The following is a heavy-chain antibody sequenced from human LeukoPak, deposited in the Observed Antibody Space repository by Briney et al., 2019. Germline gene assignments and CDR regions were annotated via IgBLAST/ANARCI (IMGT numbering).Heavy chain of an antibody. CDR3: ARLLEPATGYYMDV. J-gene: IGHJ6*03. V-gene: IGHV3-30*04. D-gene: IGHD5-24*01. CDR2: ISYDGSNK. CDR1: GFTFSSYA. Sequence: GGSLRLSCAASGFTFSSYAMHWVRQAPGKGLEWVAVISYDGSNKHYADSVKGRFTISRDNAKNSLYLQMNSLRAEDTAVYHCARLLEPATGYYMDVWGKGTTVTISS.